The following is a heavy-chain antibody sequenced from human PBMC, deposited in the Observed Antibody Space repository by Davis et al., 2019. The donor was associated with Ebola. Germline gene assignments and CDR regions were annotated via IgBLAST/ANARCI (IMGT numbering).Heavy chain of an antibody. CDR1: GFTFSGSA. CDR2: IRSKANSYAT. CDR3: TATVTSDY. D-gene: IGHD4-11*01. J-gene: IGHJ4*02. V-gene: IGHV3-73*01. Sequence: PGGSLRLSCAASGFTFSGSAMHWVRPASGKGLEWVGRIRSKANSYATAYAASVKGRFTISRDDSTNTAYLQMNSLKTEDTAVYYCTATVTSDYWGQGNLVTVSS.